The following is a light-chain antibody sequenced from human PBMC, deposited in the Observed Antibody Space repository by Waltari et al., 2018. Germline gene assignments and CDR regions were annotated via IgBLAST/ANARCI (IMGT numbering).Light chain of an antibody. CDR3: SSHTSSTLVV. V-gene: IGLV2-14*03. CDR2: DVS. J-gene: IGLJ2*01. Sequence: QSALTQPASVSXXPGXSITISCTGTSSDVGGYNYVPWYQQHPGKAPKLMIYDVSNRPSGVSNRFSGSKSGNTASLTISGLQAEDEADYYCSSHTSSTLVVFXGGTXLTVL. CDR1: SSDVGGYNY.